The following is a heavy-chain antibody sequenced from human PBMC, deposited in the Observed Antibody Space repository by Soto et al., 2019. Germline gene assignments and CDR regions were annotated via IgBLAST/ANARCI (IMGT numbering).Heavy chain of an antibody. J-gene: IGHJ6*03. Sequence: GGSLRLSCAASGFTFSSYGMHWVRQAPGKGLEWVAVISYDGSDKSYADSVKGRFTISRDNSKNTLYLQMNSLRAEDTAVYYCAKVEAITAAGSGYYYYYMDVWGKGTTVTVSS. D-gene: IGHD6-13*01. CDR3: AKVEAITAAGSGYYYYYMDV. V-gene: IGHV3-30*18. CDR1: GFTFSSYG. CDR2: ISYDGSDK.